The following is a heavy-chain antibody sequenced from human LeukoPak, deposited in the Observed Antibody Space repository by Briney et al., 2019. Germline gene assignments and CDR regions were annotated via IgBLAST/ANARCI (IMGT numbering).Heavy chain of an antibody. D-gene: IGHD3-22*01. J-gene: IGHJ4*02. CDR2: IYYSGTT. Sequence: PSQTLCLTCTVSGGSISSGDYYWSWIRQTPGKGLEWIGYIYYSGTTYYNPSLKSLVTILIDTSKNQFSLKLSPVTAADTAVYYCARRGEYYDSSGYYQPRSYFDYWGQGTLVTVSS. CDR3: ARRGEYYDSSGYYQPRSYFDY. CDR1: GGSISSGDYY. V-gene: IGHV4-30-4*01.